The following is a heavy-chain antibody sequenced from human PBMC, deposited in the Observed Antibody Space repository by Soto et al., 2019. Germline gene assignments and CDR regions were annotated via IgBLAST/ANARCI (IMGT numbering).Heavy chain of an antibody. D-gene: IGHD6-13*01. CDR2: IYPGDSDT. V-gene: IGHV5-51*01. CDR3: ARREGSSWHSWFDP. Sequence: GESLKISCHGSGNSLTSYWIGLFRQIHGKGLEWMGIIYPGDSDTRYSPSFQGQVTISADKSISTAYLQWSSLKASDTAMYYCARREGSSWHSWFDPWGQGTLVTVSS. CDR1: GNSLTSYW. J-gene: IGHJ5*02.